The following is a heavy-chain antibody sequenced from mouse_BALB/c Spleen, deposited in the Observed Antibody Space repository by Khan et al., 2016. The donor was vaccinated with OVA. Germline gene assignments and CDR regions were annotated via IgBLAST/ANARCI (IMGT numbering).Heavy chain of an antibody. J-gene: IGHJ3*01. Sequence: EVELVESGGGLVQPGGSLRLSCATSGFTFTDYYMSWVRQPPGKALEWLGFIRKKASGYTTEYSASVKGRFTISRDNSQSIIHLQMNTLRAEDSATYYCARVDYGYGFAYWGQGTLVTVSA. CDR2: IRKKASGYTT. V-gene: IGHV7-3*02. CDR3: ARVDYGYGFAY. CDR1: GFTFTDYY. D-gene: IGHD1-2*01.